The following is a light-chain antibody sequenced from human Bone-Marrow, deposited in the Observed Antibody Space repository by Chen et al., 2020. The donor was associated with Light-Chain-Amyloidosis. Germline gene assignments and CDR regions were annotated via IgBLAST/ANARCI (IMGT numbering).Light chain of an antibody. CDR2: RDT. J-gene: IGLJ2*01. Sequence: SSALTQPPSVSVSPGPTARTTCSGDDLPPKYAYGYPQKTGQAPVLVIHRDTERPSGSSERLSGSSSGTTATLTISGVQAEDEADYHCQSADSSGTYEVIFGGGTKLTVL. CDR1: DLPPKY. CDR3: QSADSSGTYEVI. V-gene: IGLV3-25*03.